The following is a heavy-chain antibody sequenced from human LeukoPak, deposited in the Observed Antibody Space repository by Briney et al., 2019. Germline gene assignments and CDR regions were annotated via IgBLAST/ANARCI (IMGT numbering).Heavy chain of an antibody. CDR1: GGSFSGYY. D-gene: IGHD2-21*02. CDR3: ARRQPHRLWDVVVTAFYDY. V-gene: IGHV4-34*01. Sequence: SETLSLTCAVYGGSFSGYYWSWIRQPPGKGLEWIGEINHSGCTNYNPSLKSRVTISVDTSKNQFSLKLSSVTAADTAVYYCARRQPHRLWDVVVTAFYDYWGQGTLVTVSS. CDR2: INHSGCT. J-gene: IGHJ4*02.